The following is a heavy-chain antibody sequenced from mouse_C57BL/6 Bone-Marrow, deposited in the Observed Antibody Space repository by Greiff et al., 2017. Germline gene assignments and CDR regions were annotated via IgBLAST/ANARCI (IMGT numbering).Heavy chain of an antibody. V-gene: IGHV1-76*01. Sequence: QVQLQQSGAELVRPGASVKLSCKASGYTFTDYYINWVKQRPGQGLEWIARIYPGSGNTYYNEKFKGKATLTAEKSSSTAYMQLSSLTSEDSAVYFCARAPLFITSTMDYWGQGTSVTVSS. CDR1: GYTFTDYY. J-gene: IGHJ4*01. CDR2: IYPGSGNT. CDR3: ARAPLFITSTMDY. D-gene: IGHD1-1*01.